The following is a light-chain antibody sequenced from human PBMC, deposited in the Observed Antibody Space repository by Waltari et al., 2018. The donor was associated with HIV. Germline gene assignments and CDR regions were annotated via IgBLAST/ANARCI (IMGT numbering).Light chain of an antibody. CDR3: TSYAGSNNLVV. Sequence: QSVLTQPPSASGSPGQSVTISCTGTSREVGGYKYVPCYQQHPGKAPKLMIYEVTKWPSGVPDRFSGSKSGNTASLTVSGLQAEDEADYYCTSYAGSNNLVVFGGGTKLTVL. J-gene: IGLJ2*01. CDR1: SREVGGYKY. V-gene: IGLV2-8*01. CDR2: EVT.